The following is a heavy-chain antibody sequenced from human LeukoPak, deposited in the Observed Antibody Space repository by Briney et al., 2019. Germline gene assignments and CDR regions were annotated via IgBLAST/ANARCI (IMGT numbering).Heavy chain of an antibody. V-gene: IGHV3-7*03. CDR1: GFTFSSYW. D-gene: IGHD2-21*02. CDR2: IKQDGSEK. Sequence: GGSLRLSCAASGFTFSSYWMSWVRQAPGKGLEWVANIKQDGSEKYYVDSVKGRFTISRDNAKNSLYLQMNSLRAEDTAVYYCAKDLGSPSYCGGDCSNPWGQGTLVTVSS. CDR3: AKDLGSPSYCGGDCSNP. J-gene: IGHJ5*02.